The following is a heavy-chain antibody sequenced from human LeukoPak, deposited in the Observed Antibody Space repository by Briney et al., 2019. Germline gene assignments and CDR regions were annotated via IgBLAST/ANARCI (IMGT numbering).Heavy chain of an antibody. V-gene: IGHV3-7*01. J-gene: IGHJ4*02. Sequence: PGGSLRLSCATSGFTFTTYWMNWVRQAPGKGLEWVANIKQDGSEKYYVDSVQGRFTISRDNAKNSLYLQMNSLRADDTAVYYCAGGGGYAWDYWGQGTLVTVSS. CDR2: IKQDGSEK. CDR1: GFTFTTYW. D-gene: IGHD5-12*01. CDR3: AGGGGYAWDY.